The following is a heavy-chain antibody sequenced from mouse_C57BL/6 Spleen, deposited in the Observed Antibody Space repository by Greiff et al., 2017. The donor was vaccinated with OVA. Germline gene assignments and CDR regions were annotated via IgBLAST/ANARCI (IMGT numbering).Heavy chain of an antibody. Sequence: QVHVKQPGAELVKPGASVKLSCKASGYTFTSYWMHWVKQRPGQGLEWIGMIHPNSGSTNYNEKFKSKATLTVDKSSSTAYMQLSSLTSEDSAVYYCARLGDYDEDYWGQGTTLTVSS. J-gene: IGHJ2*01. CDR1: GYTFTSYW. CDR3: ARLGDYDEDY. V-gene: IGHV1-64*01. CDR2: IHPNSGST. D-gene: IGHD2-4*01.